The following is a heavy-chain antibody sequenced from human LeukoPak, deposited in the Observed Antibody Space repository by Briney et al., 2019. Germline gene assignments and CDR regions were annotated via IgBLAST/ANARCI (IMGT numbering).Heavy chain of an antibody. D-gene: IGHD3-10*01. V-gene: IGHV1-69*05. CDR2: IIPIFGTA. Sequence: AAVKVSCKASGGTFSSYAISWVRQAPGQGRGWMGGIIPIFGTANYAQKFQGRVTITTDESTSTTYMELSSLRSEDTAVYHCASSLTPFGDYYGYWGQGTLVTVSS. J-gene: IGHJ4*02. CDR3: ASSLTPFGDYYGY. CDR1: GGTFSSYA.